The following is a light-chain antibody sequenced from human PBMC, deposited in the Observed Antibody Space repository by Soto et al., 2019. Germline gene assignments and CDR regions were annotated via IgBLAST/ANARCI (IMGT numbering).Light chain of an antibody. CDR2: DAY. CDR3: QQYESYSPLT. Sequence: DIQMTQSPSILSASVGDRVTITCRASQSIRSWLAWYQQKPGKAPKLLIYDAYSLESGVPSRFSGRRSGTEFTLTIAGLQPEDFATYYCQQYESYSPLTVGGGTNVEIK. J-gene: IGKJ4*01. CDR1: QSIRSW. V-gene: IGKV1-5*01.